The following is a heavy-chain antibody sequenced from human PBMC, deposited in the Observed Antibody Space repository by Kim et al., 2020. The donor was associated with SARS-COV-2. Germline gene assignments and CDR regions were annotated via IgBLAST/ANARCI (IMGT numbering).Heavy chain of an antibody. D-gene: IGHD3-10*01. CDR3: ARDPTLDYDSGSYFDY. J-gene: IGHJ4*02. V-gene: IGHV3-30*07. Sequence: VEGRLHIPRNTSTNTLYLQMNSLRAEDTAVYYCARDPTLDYDSGSYFDYWGQGTLVTVSS.